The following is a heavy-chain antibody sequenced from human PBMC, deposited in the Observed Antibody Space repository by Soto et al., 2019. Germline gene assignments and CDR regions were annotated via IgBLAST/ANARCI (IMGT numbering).Heavy chain of an antibody. CDR3: ARVHSSGWYLSYYYYGMDV. J-gene: IGHJ6*02. D-gene: IGHD6-19*01. V-gene: IGHV1-8*01. CDR1: GYTFTSYD. Sequence: ASVKVSCKASGYTFTSYDINWVRQATGQGLEWMGWMNPNSGNTGYAQKFQGRVTMTRNTSISTAYMELSSLRSEDAAVYYCARVHSSGWYLSYYYYGMDVWGQGTTVTVSS. CDR2: MNPNSGNT.